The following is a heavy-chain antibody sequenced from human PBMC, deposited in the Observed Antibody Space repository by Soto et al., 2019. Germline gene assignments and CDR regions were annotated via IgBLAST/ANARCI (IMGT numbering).Heavy chain of an antibody. V-gene: IGHV4-61*01. CDR2: IYYSGST. D-gene: IGHD3-22*01. CDR3: ARDRRSGYYDSSGYSLFDY. J-gene: IGHJ4*02. CDR1: GGSVSSGSYY. Sequence: SETLSLTCTVSGGSVSSGSYYWSWIRQPPGKGLEWIGYIYYSGSTNYNPSLKSRVTISVDTSKNQFSLKLSSVTAADTAVYYCARDRRSGYYDSSGYSLFDYWGQGTLVTVSS.